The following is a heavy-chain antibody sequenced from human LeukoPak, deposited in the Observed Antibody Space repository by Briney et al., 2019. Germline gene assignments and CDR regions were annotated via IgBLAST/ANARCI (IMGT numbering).Heavy chain of an antibody. D-gene: IGHD1-26*01. J-gene: IGHJ4*02. Sequence: PGGSLRLSCAASGFTFSNYAMYWVRQAPGRGLVWVSRVLSDGNGATYADSVMGRFTISRDNAKNTLYLQMDSLTAEDTAVYYCARAQVGAPTDYWGQGTLVTVSS. V-gene: IGHV3-74*01. CDR1: GFTFSNYA. CDR2: VLSDGNGA. CDR3: ARAQVGAPTDY.